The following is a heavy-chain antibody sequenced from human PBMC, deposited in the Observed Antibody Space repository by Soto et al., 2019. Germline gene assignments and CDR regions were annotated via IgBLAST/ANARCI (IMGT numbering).Heavy chain of an antibody. Sequence: QVQLQESGPGLVKPSQTLSLTCTVSGGSISSGGYYWTWIRQQPGKGLEWIGYNYYSGITYYNPSYKRRLIISLNTSKNHFSLTLSSVTAADTTVYYCARGSSIAGLYYGMDVWGQGTTVTVSS. CDR2: NYYSGIT. J-gene: IGHJ6*02. CDR1: GGSISSGGYY. CDR3: ARGSSIAGLYYGMDV. V-gene: IGHV4-31*03. D-gene: IGHD6-6*01.